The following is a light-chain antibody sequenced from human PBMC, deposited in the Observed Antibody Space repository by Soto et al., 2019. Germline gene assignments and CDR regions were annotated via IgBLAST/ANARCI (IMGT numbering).Light chain of an antibody. J-gene: IGKJ5*01. CDR1: QSVSGN. CDR2: GAS. Sequence: EIVMTQSPATLSVSPGERATLSCRASQSVSGNLARYQQKPGQAPRLLIYGASTMANGIPARSSGSGSGTEFTLTISSLQSEDFAVYYCQQYNNWFSITFGQGTRLEIK. CDR3: QQYNNWFSIT. V-gene: IGKV3-15*01.